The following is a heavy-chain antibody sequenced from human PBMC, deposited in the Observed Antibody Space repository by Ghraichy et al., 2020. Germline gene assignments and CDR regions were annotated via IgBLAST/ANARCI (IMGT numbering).Heavy chain of an antibody. J-gene: IGHJ4*02. Sequence: ASVKVSGKASGYTFTSYAMHWVRQAPGQRLEWMGWINAGNGNTKYSQKFQGRVTITRDTSASTAYMELSSLRSEDTAVYYCAADDFWSGYSISYWGQGTLVTVSS. V-gene: IGHV1-3*01. CDR3: AADDFWSGYSISY. D-gene: IGHD3-3*01. CDR2: INAGNGNT. CDR1: GYTFTSYA.